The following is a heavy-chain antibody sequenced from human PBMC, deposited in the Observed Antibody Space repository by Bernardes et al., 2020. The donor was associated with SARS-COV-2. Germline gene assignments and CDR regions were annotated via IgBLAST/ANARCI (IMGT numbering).Heavy chain of an antibody. Sequence: GQHVTGSCTVSGYKVPIYWIGWVGKMPGKGLEWMGIIYPGDSDTRYSPSFQGHVTISADKSINTAYLQWSSLEASDTAMYYCARQRGYGSGSQSEIEYWGQGILVTVSS. D-gene: IGHD3-10*01. J-gene: IGHJ4*02. CDR1: GYKVPIYW. CDR3: ARQRGYGSGSQSEIEY. V-gene: IGHV5-51*01. CDR2: IYPGDSDT.